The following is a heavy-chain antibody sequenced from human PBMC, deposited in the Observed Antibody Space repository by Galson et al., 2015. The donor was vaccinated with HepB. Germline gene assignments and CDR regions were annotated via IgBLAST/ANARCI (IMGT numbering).Heavy chain of an antibody. V-gene: IGHV3-23*01. CDR2: SSGNGRTT. J-gene: IGHJ6*02. CDR3: ARLGIFDQHYYYGMDV. CDR1: GFILSIFP. D-gene: IGHD3-9*01. Sequence: SLRLSCAASGFILSIFPMTWVRQAPGKGLEWVSTSSGNGRTTYYADSVKGRFTISRDNSKNTLSLQMNSLRAEDTAVYYCARLGIFDQHYYYGMDVWGRGTTVTVSS.